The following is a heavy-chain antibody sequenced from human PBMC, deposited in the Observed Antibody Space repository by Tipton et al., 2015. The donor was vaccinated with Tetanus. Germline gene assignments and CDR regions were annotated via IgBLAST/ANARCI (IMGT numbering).Heavy chain of an antibody. CDR2: IYTGGSA. CDR3: AFRTNWRFSRGFDC. V-gene: IGHV3-53*01. J-gene: IGHJ4*02. Sequence: GSLRLSCAASGVTVSGNYMSWVRQAPGKGLEWVSVIYTGGSADYTDSVKGRLTISRDDSNNSLSLQMNSLRIDDTAVYYCAFRTNWRFSRGFDCWGQGILVTVSS. D-gene: IGHD1-20*01. CDR1: GVTVSGNY.